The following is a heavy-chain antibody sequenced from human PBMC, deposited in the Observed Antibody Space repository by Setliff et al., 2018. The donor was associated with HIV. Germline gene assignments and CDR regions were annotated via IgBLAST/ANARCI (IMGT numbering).Heavy chain of an antibody. CDR2: IDHSGII. D-gene: IGHD1-26*01. V-gene: IGHV4-34*01. CDR3: ARERLSPRGFFFSYIDV. J-gene: IGHJ6*04. Sequence: SETLSLTCALFGGSFTDYYCWSWVRQSPGKGLEWIGEIDHSGIINYNPSIKSRVTMSVDTSKRQFSLNLTSVTAADTAIYYCARERLSPRGFFFSYIDVWGKGTPVTVSS. CDR1: GGSFTDYY.